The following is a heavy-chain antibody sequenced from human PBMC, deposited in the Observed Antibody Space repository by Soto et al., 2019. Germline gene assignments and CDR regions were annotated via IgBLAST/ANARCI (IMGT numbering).Heavy chain of an antibody. CDR1: GGSISSGGYS. Sequence: PSETLSLTCAVSGGSISSGGYSWSWIRQPPGKGLEWIGYIYHSGSTYYNPSLKSRVTISVDTSKNQFSLKLSSVTAADTAVYYCARHGQDRSGYSYGYSAPLYYYYGMDVWGQGTTVTVSS. CDR3: ARHGQDRSGYSYGYSAPLYYYYGMDV. V-gene: IGHV4-30-2*01. D-gene: IGHD5-18*01. CDR2: IYHSGST. J-gene: IGHJ6*02.